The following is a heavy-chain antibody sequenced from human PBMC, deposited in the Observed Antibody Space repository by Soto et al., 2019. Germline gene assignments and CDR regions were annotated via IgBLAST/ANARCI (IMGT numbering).Heavy chain of an antibody. CDR3: SRRAPEGFDP. V-gene: IGHV4-39*02. Sequence: SETLSLTCTVSGGSIATSSYFWAWIRRPPGKGLGWIGSIDYRGTIYNNPSLKSRVTISVDTSKNHFSLKLDSVTAADTALYYCSRRAPEGFDPWGQGTLVTVSS. CDR1: GGSIATSSYF. J-gene: IGHJ5*02. CDR2: IDYRGTI.